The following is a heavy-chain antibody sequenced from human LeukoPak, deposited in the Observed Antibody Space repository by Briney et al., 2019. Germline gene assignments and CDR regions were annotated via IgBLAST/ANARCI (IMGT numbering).Heavy chain of an antibody. CDR3: ARDPSMIITGYCSSTSCSLPDY. CDR1: GFTFSSYW. V-gene: IGHV3-7*01. Sequence: GGSLRLSCAASGFTFSSYWMSWVRQAPGKGLEWVANIKQDGSEKYYVDSVKGRFTISRDNAKNSLYLQMNSLRAEDTAVYYCARDPSMIITGYCSSTSCSLPDYWGQGTLDTVSS. J-gene: IGHJ4*02. CDR2: IKQDGSEK. D-gene: IGHD2-2*01.